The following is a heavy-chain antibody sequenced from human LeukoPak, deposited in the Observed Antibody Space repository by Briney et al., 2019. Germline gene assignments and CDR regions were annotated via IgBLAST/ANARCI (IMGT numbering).Heavy chain of an antibody. CDR1: GGTFSSYA. CDR3: ARAALTSPQPFDY. Sequence: SVTVSCTAPGGTFSSYAISWVRQAPGQGLEWMGGIIPIFGTANYAQKFQGRVTITADESTSTAYMELSSLRSEDTAVYYCARAALTSPQPFDYWGQGTLVTVSS. D-gene: IGHD1-14*01. V-gene: IGHV1-69*13. CDR2: IIPIFGTA. J-gene: IGHJ4*02.